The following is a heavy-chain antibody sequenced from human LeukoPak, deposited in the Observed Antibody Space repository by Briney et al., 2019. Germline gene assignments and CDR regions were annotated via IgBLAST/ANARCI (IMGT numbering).Heavy chain of an antibody. Sequence: GGSLILSCAASGLTFSSCEMNWVRQAPGKGLEWVANIKVDGSEKYYVDSVKGRFTISRDNAKNSLYLQMNSLRAEDTAVYYCARFQYDSGNYFPNAKFDYWGQGVLVTVSS. CDR1: GLTFSSCE. V-gene: IGHV3-7*04. CDR3: ARFQYDSGNYFPNAKFDY. D-gene: IGHD3-10*01. CDR2: IKVDGSEK. J-gene: IGHJ4*02.